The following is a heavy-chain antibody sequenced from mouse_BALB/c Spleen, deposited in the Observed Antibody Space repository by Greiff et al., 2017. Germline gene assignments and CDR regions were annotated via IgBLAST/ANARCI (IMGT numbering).Heavy chain of an antibody. J-gene: IGHJ1*01. Sequence: VKLVESGPGLVAPSQSLSITCTVSGFSLTGYGVNWVRQPPGKGLEWLGMIWGDGSTDYNSALKSRLSISKDNSKSQVFLKMNSLQTDDTARYYCARDRDYGSLYWYFDVWGAGTTVTVSS. V-gene: IGHV2-6-7*01. CDR2: IWGDGST. D-gene: IGHD1-1*01. CDR1: GFSLTGYG. CDR3: ARDRDYGSLYWYFDV.